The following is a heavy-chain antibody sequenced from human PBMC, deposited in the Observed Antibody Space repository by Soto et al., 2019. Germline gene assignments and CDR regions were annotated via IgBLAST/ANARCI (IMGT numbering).Heavy chain of an antibody. CDR1: GFTFTSSA. CDR3: AAERPISLFYLYYGMDV. D-gene: IGHD2-21*01. Sequence: SVKVSCKASGFTFTSSAVQWVRQARGQRLEWIGWIVVGSGNINYAQKFQERVTITRDMSTSTAYMELSSLRSEDTAVYYCAAERPISLFYLYYGMDVWGQGTTVTVSS. V-gene: IGHV1-58*01. CDR2: IVVGSGNI. J-gene: IGHJ6*02.